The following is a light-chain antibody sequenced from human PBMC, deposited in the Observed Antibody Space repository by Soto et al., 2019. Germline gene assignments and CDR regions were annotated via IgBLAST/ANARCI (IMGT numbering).Light chain of an antibody. CDR1: SGSIASNY. V-gene: IGLV6-57*01. J-gene: IGLJ3*02. Sequence: NFMLTQPHSVSESPGKTVTISCTRYSGSIASNYVQWYQQRPGSSPTTVIYEDNQRPSGVPDRFSGSIDSSSNSASLTISGLKTEDEADYYCQSYDSSNQVFGGGTKVTVL. CDR2: EDN. CDR3: QSYDSSNQV.